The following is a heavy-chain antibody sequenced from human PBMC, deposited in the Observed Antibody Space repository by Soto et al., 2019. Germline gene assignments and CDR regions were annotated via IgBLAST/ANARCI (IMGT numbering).Heavy chain of an antibody. CDR3: AREGLYDILTGYSWFDP. CDR2: INPNSGGT. D-gene: IGHD3-9*01. CDR1: GYTFTGYY. Sequence: GASVKVSCKASGYTFTGYYMHWVRQAPGQGLEWMGWINPNSGGTNYAQKFQGWVTMTRDTSISTAYMELSRLRSDDTAVYYCAREGLYDILTGYSWFDPWGQGTLVTVSS. J-gene: IGHJ5*02. V-gene: IGHV1-2*04.